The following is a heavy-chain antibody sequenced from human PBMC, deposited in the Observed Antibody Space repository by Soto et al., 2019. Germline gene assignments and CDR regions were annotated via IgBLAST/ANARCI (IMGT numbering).Heavy chain of an antibody. CDR3: AKEAGDH. CDR2: IIPIFGIK. V-gene: IGHV1-69*01. Sequence: QMQLVQSGAEVKERGSSVKISCKTSGGTFNTYALTWVRQAPGQGLEWIGGIIPIFGIKNVAQRFQGRVTINADESLTTPYMEITSLRSDDTAVYYCAKEAGDHWGQGTLVTVSS. D-gene: IGHD3-10*01. CDR1: GGTFNTYA. J-gene: IGHJ4*02.